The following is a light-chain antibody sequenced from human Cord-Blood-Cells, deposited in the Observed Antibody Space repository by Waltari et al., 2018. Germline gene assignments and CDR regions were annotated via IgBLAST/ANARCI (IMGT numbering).Light chain of an antibody. Sequence: QSALTQPASVSGSPGQSITISCTGTSSDVGGYNYVYWYQQHPGKAPKRMIYEVSNRPSGVSNRFSGSEAGNTASLTISGLQAEDEADYYCSSYTSSSTVVFGGGTKLTVL. J-gene: IGLJ2*01. CDR1: SSDVGGYNY. V-gene: IGLV2-14*01. CDR2: EVS. CDR3: SSYTSSSTVV.